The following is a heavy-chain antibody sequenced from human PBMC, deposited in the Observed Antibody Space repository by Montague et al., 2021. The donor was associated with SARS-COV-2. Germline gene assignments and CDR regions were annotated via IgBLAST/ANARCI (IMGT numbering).Heavy chain of an antibody. CDR3: VATYNGNWYYFDY. D-gene: IGHD6-13*01. V-gene: IGHV4-39*01. CDR2: LHYAGSA. Sequence: SETLSLTCSVSGGSFSSGDSYWGWLRQAPGKGLEWIGDLHYAGSAYYKPSLRTRVTISADTSKNQFSLKLNSVTAADTAVYYCVATYNGNWYYFDYWGQGTLVTVSS. J-gene: IGHJ4*02. CDR1: GGSFSSGDSY.